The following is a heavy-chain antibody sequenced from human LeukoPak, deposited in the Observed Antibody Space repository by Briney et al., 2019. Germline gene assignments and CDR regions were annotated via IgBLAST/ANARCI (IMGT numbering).Heavy chain of an antibody. D-gene: IGHD2-2*01. CDR3: ARGIAGYCSSTSCPTG. Sequence: GGSPRLSCAASGFTFSSYSMNWVRQASGKGLEWVSSISSSSSYIYYADSVKGRFTISRDNAKNSLYLQMNSLRAEDTAVYYCARGIAGYCSSTSCPTGWGQGTLVTVSS. J-gene: IGHJ4*02. CDR1: GFTFSSYS. CDR2: ISSSSSYI. V-gene: IGHV3-21*01.